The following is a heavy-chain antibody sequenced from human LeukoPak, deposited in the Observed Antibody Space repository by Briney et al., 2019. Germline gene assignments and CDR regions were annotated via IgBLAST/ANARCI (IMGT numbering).Heavy chain of an antibody. CDR1: GGSISSSSYY. CDR2: IYYSGST. J-gene: IGHJ4*02. CDR3: ARERFEQLPAFDY. D-gene: IGHD6-6*01. V-gene: IGHV4-39*07. Sequence: PSETLSLTCTVSGGSISSSSYYWGWIRQPPGKGLEWIGSIYYSGSTYYNPSLKSRVTISVDTSKNQFSLKLSSVTAADTAVYYCARERFEQLPAFDYWGQGTLVTVSS.